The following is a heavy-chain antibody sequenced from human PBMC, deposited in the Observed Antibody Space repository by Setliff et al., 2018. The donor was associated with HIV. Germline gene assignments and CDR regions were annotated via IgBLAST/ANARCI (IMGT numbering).Heavy chain of an antibody. CDR2: IYSGGST. J-gene: IGHJ3*01. CDR1: GGSVDIYH. CDR3: ARVRSYGSAYDAFDV. Sequence: SETLSLTCTVSGGSVDIYHLIWIRQPPGTGLEWLGCIYSGGSTNYNPSLESRVTISLDTSKNQFSLRLTSVTAADTAVYYCARVRSYGSAYDAFDVWGPGTMVTVSS. D-gene: IGHD3-10*01. V-gene: IGHV4-4*08.